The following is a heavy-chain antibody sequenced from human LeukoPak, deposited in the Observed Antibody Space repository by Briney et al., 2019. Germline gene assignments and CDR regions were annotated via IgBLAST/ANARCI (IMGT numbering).Heavy chain of an antibody. CDR2: MKPDGSEI. V-gene: IGHV3-7*03. D-gene: IGHD3-22*01. CDR3: AKDFSSGYYYFDY. CDR1: GFTFTTYW. J-gene: IGHJ4*02. Sequence: PGGSLRLSCAASGFTFTTYWMSWVRQAPGKGLEWVANMKPDGSEIFYVDSVKGRFTISRDNAKNSLYLQMNSLRAEDTALYYCAKDFSSGYYYFDYWGQGTLVTVSS.